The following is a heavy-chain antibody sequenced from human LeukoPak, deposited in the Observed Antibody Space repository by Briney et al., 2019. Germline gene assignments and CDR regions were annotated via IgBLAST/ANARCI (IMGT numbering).Heavy chain of an antibody. Sequence: SETLSLTCAVSGGSISSGGYSWSWIRQPPGKGLEWIGYIYHSGSTYYNPSLKSRVTISVDRSKNQFSLKLSSVTAADTAVYYCARVRGVIAPFDYWGQGTLVTVSS. V-gene: IGHV4-30-2*01. J-gene: IGHJ4*02. CDR3: ARVRGVIAPFDY. CDR2: IYHSGST. CDR1: GGSISSGGYS. D-gene: IGHD3-10*01.